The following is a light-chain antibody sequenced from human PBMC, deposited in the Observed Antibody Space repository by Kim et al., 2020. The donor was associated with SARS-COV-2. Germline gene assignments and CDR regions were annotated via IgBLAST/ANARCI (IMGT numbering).Light chain of an antibody. CDR3: QSWDAGTDVV. J-gene: IGLJ2*01. CDR1: NLVDKY. Sequence: VSPGQQTSITCSGDNLVDKYTSSYQQQPGQSPVLVISEDTKRPSGIPERCSGSISGNTATLTISGTQAMDEADYYCQSWDAGTDVVFGGGTQLTVL. V-gene: IGLV3-1*01. CDR2: EDT.